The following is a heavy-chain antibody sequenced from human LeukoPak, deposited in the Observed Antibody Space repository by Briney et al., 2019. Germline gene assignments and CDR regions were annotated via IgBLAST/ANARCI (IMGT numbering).Heavy chain of an antibody. CDR3: AREGVVNGFDS. CDR2: IKEDGSEK. Sequence: PGGSLRLSCAASGFTFSRYWMSWVRQAPGKGLEWAANIKEDGSEKYYVDSVKGRFTISRDNGRNSLYLQMNSLRAEDTALYYCAREGVVNGFDSWGQGTLVTVSS. J-gene: IGHJ4*02. CDR1: GFTFSRYW. D-gene: IGHD2-8*01. V-gene: IGHV3-7*01.